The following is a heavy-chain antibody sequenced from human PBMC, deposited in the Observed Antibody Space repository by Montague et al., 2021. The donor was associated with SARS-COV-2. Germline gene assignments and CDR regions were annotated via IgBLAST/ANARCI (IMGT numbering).Heavy chain of an antibody. J-gene: IGHJ6*02. CDR2: FNYTGST. CDR1: GGSFSEYY. D-gene: IGHD3-9*01. Sequence: SETLSLTCTVLGGSFSEYYWTWIRQSPGKGLEWIGEFNYTGSTNYNPSLKSRVTISVDTSKKHFSLKLTSMTAADTAIYYCARGLLRYFFDWGQGTTVTVSS. CDR3: ARGLLRYFFD. V-gene: IGHV4-34*01.